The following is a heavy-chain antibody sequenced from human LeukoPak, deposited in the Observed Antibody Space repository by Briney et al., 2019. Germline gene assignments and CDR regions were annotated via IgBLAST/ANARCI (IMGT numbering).Heavy chain of an antibody. D-gene: IGHD4-23*01. CDR3: ATIFGGNSHRLDY. CDR1: GFTFSDAW. V-gene: IGHV3-15*01. CDR2: IKTKTDGGTT. J-gene: IGHJ4*02. Sequence: GGSLGLSCAVSGFTFSDAWMSWVRQAPGEGLEWIGRIKTKTDGGTTDYAAPVKGRFTISRDDSKNTLFLHMNSLKAEDTAVYYCATIFGGNSHRLDYWGQGTLVTVSS.